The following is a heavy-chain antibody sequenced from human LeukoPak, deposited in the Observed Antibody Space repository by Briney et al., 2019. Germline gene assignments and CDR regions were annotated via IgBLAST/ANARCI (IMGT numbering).Heavy chain of an antibody. D-gene: IGHD5-18*01. CDR3: ARGRWLQLWGDY. Sequence: GASVKVSCKASGYTFTDYYIHWVRQAPGQGPEWMGWINSNTGDTKYAQKFQDRVTLTQDTSISTAYMELSRLESDDTAVFYCARGRWLQLWGDYWGQRTPLTVSS. CDR1: GYTFTDYY. V-gene: IGHV1-2*02. CDR2: INSNTGDT. J-gene: IGHJ4*02.